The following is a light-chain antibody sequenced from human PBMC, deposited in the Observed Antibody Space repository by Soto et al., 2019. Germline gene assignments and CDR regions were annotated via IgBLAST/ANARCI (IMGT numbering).Light chain of an antibody. J-gene: IGKJ2*01. Sequence: DIQMTQSPSSLSASVGDRVTITCRASQGISNYLALYQQKPGKVPKLLIYAASTLQAEVPSRLIGSGSATDFTRTVSSLEPDGAATYYGQEYVGAPKTFGQGTKLEIK. CDR1: QGISNY. CDR2: AAS. V-gene: IGKV1-27*01. CDR3: QEYVGAPKT.